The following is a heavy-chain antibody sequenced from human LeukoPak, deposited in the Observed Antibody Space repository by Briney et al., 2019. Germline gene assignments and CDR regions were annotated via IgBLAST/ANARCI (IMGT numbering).Heavy chain of an antibody. Sequence: PSETLSLTCTVSGYSISSGYYWGWIRQPPGKGLEWIGSIYHSGSTYYNPSLKSRVTISVDTSKNQFSLKLSSVTAADTAVYYCATLTTVTTAVVGAFDIWGQGTMVTVSS. J-gene: IGHJ3*02. CDR2: IYHSGST. CDR1: GYSISSGYY. D-gene: IGHD4-17*01. CDR3: ATLTTVTTAVVGAFDI. V-gene: IGHV4-38-2*02.